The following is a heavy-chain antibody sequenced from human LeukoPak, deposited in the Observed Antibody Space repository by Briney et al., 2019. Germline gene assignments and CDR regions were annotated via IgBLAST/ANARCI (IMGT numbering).Heavy chain of an antibody. J-gene: IGHJ3*02. D-gene: IGHD1-26*01. V-gene: IGHV3-7*01. CDR2: IKQDGSEK. CDR1: GFTFSSYW. Sequence: LAGGSLRLSCAASGFTFSSYWMSWVRQAPGKGLEWVANIKQDGSEKYYVDSVKGRFTISRDNAKNSLYLQMNSLRAEDTAVYYCARDFGGEWEGAFDIWGQGTMVTVSS. CDR3: ARDFGGEWEGAFDI.